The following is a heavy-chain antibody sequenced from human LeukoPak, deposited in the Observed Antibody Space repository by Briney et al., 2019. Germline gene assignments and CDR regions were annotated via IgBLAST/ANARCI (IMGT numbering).Heavy chain of an antibody. CDR1: GGSISDYY. D-gene: IGHD4/OR15-4a*01. J-gene: IGHJ5*02. CDR3: ARGDDYKSPYFDP. V-gene: IGHV4-59*01. Sequence: SETLSLTCTVSGGSISDYYWNWIRQPPGKGLEWIGYIYYSGTINYNPSLKSRVTISVDTSKNQFSLKLSSVTAADTAMYYCARGDDYKSPYFDPWGQGTLVTVSS. CDR2: IYYSGTI.